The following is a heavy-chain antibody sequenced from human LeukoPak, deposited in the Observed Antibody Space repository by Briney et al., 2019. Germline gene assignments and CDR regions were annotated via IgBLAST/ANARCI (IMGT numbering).Heavy chain of an antibody. CDR3: ARHSGYDFWSGYTSSHFDY. CDR2: IYTSGRP. D-gene: IGHD3-3*01. Sequence: SETLSLTCTVSGGSISSYYWSWIRQPPGKGLEWIGYIYTSGRPNYNPSLKSRVTISVDTSKTQFSLKLSSVPAADTAVYYCARHSGYDFWSGYTSSHFDYWGQGTLVTVSS. CDR1: GGSISSYY. V-gene: IGHV4-4*09. J-gene: IGHJ4*02.